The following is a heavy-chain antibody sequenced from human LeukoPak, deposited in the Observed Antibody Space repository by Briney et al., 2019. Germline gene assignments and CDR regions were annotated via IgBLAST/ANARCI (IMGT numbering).Heavy chain of an antibody. J-gene: IGHJ4*02. CDR3: AKDANRDEPYYFDY. Sequence: PGGSLRLSCAASGFTFSSFGMNWVRQAPGQGLEWVSYISGGPFTIYYADSVKGRFTISRDNSKNTLYLQMNSLRAEDTAVYYCAKDANRDEPYYFDYWGQGTLVTVSS. CDR2: ISGGPFTI. CDR1: GFTFSSFG. D-gene: IGHD5-24*01. V-gene: IGHV3-48*01.